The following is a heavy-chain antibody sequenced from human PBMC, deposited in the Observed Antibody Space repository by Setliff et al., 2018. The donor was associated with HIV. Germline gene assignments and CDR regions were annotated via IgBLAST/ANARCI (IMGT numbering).Heavy chain of an antibody. J-gene: IGHJ3*02. Sequence: SETLSLTCVVSGYSISSDYYWGWIRQPPGKGLEWIGSFSPRGRTYQSASLKSRVTISVDRSKNQFSLKLISVTAADTAIYYCASTTSGVSGSYPAHAFDIWGQGTMVTVSS. V-gene: IGHV4-38-2*01. CDR3: ASTTSGVSGSYPAHAFDI. CDR2: FSPRGRT. CDR1: GYSISSDYY. D-gene: IGHD3-10*01.